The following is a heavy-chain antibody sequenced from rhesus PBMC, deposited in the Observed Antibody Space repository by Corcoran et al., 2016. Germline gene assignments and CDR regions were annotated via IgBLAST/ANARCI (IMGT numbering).Heavy chain of an antibody. D-gene: IGHD6-31*01. CDR2: IYDGSGST. J-gene: IGHJ2*01. CDR3: ARALHSIGWYWYFDL. Sequence: QVQLQESGPGVVKPSATLSLTCAVSGGSISGYSLWGWIRTPPGTGRERIGYIYDGSGSTSYNPSLKSRGIISIDTSKNQFSLKLSSVTAADTAVYYCARALHSIGWYWYFDLWGPGTPITISS. CDR1: GGSISGYSL. V-gene: IGHV4S7*01.